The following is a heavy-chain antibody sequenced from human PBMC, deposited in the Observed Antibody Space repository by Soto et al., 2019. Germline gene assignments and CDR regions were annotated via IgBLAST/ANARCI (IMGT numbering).Heavy chain of an antibody. V-gene: IGHV4-38-2*01. CDR3: ARSLHVTVAGYFDS. CDR1: DYSISDGYY. D-gene: IGHD6-19*01. J-gene: IGHJ4*01. Sequence: SETLSLTCVVADYSISDGYYWGWVRQPPGKGLEWIGSLFHTGNSYYNPSLKSRVTISMDKSENQFFLNLTSVTAADTAVYYCARSLHVTVAGYFDSWGHGALVTVS. CDR2: LFHTGNS.